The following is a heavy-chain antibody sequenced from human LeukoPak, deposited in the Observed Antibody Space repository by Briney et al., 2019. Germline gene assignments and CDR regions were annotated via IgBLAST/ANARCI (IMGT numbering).Heavy chain of an antibody. CDR3: GRDLAWGAFDY. J-gene: IGHJ4*02. CDR2: MSASGGST. Sequence: GGSLRLSRVASLFTFISYAMSWVRPAPGKGGEGVSAMSASGGSTYYPESVKGRFTIARDNSKNKLYLQMNSLRVEDTATYYCGRDLAWGAFDYWGQGTLVTVSS. D-gene: IGHD7-27*01. V-gene: IGHV3-23*01. CDR1: LFTFISYA.